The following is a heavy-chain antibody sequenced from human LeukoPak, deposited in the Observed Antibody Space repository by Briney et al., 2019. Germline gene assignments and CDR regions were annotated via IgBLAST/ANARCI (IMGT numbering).Heavy chain of an antibody. V-gene: IGHV3-23*01. J-gene: IGHJ3*02. CDR3: GKNRYSGSLSPLDI. D-gene: IGHD1-26*01. CDR2: ISGGGGNT. CDR1: KFAFSSYA. Sequence: GGSLRLSCAASKFAFSSYAMSWVRQAPGKGLEWVSAISGGGGNTYYADSVKGRFTISRDNSKNTLYLQMNSLRAKDTAVYYCGKNRYSGSLSPLDIWGQGTMVTVSS.